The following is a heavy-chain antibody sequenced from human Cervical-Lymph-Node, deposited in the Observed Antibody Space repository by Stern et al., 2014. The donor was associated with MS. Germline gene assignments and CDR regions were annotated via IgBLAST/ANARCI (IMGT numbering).Heavy chain of an antibody. D-gene: IGHD3-10*01. CDR2: IIPIYGST. V-gene: IGHV1-69*13. CDR3: AAGRTLYYASGSHYLDP. CDR1: GSNFDSYV. Sequence: QVQLVQSGAEVKKPGSSVKVSCKASGSNFDSYVFSWVRQAPGQGLEWMGDIIPIYGSTNYAEQFQGRVTITAGASTRTVYMEVSRLASEDTAVYFCAAGRTLYYASGSHYLDPWGQGTLVTVSS. J-gene: IGHJ5*02.